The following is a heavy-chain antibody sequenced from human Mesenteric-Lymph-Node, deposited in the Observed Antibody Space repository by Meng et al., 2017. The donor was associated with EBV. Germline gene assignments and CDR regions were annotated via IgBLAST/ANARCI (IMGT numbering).Heavy chain of an antibody. D-gene: IGHD3-16*01. CDR2: MNPNSGNT. V-gene: IGHV1-8*01. CDR3: SRDSIYDGLDY. CDR1: GYTFTSYD. J-gene: IGHJ4*02. Sequence: QVQLVQSGAGVKKPGASVKVPCKASGYTFTSYDINWGRQATGQGLEWMGWMNPNSGNTGSAQKFQGRVTMTRNTAISTAYMELNSLTSEDTAIYYCSRDSIYDGLDYWGQGTLVTVSS.